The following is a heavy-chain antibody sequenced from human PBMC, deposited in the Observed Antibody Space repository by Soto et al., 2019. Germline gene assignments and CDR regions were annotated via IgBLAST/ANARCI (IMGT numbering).Heavy chain of an antibody. CDR2: ISPSDGST. V-gene: IGHV3-23*01. J-gene: IGHJ4*02. Sequence: GGSLRLSCATSGFTFTDYAMSWVREAPGKGLEWISVISPSDGSTYYRDSVKGRFTISRDNSKNTLYLNMNSLRAEDTAIYYCVKMGSNGCYSNLEHWCLGTLVTVSS. D-gene: IGHD3-22*01. CDR1: GFTFTDYA. CDR3: VKMGSNGCYSNLEH.